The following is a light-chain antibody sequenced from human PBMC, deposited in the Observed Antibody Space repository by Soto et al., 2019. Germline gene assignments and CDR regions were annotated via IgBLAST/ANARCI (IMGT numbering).Light chain of an antibody. Sequence: SVLTQPPSVSGAPGQRVTFSCTGSSSNIGAGYDVHWYQQLPGAAPKLLIYGNNNRPSGVPDRFSGSKSGTSASLAITGLQAEDEADYYCQSYDSSLSGLWVFGGGTKLTVL. J-gene: IGLJ3*02. CDR2: GNN. CDR3: QSYDSSLSGLWV. V-gene: IGLV1-40*01. CDR1: SSNIGAGYD.